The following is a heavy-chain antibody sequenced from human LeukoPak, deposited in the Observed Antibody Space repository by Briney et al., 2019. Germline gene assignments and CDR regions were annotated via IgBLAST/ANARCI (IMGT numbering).Heavy chain of an antibody. D-gene: IGHD6-6*01. CDR2: IYSGGST. V-gene: IGHV3-66*02. CDR3: ARAGIAARPPYYYYYYMDV. Sequence: GGSLRLSCAASGFTVSSNYMSWVRQAPGKGLEWVSVIYSGGSTYYADSVKGRFTISRDNSKNTLYLQMNSLRAEDTAVYYCARAGIAARPPYYYYYYMDVWGKGTTVTVSS. J-gene: IGHJ6*03. CDR1: GFTVSSNY.